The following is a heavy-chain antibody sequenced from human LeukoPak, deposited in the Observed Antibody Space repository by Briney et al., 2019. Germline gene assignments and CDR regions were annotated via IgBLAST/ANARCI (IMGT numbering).Heavy chain of an antibody. J-gene: IGHJ4*02. CDR2: MSPYSVNT. D-gene: IGHD3-22*01. Sequence: ASVKVSCTASGYTFTSYDINWVRQATGQGLEWMGWMSPYSVNTVYAQKFQGRVTMTRNTSIGTAYMDLSSLRSGDTAVYYCARGYYDSGGYYFDFWGPGTLVTVSS. CDR1: GYTFTSYD. V-gene: IGHV1-8*01. CDR3: ARGYYDSGGYYFDF.